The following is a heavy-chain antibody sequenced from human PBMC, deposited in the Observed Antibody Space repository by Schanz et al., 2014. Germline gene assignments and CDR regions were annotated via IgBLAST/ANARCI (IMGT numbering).Heavy chain of an antibody. D-gene: IGHD2-21*02. CDR1: GFTFSSYG. Sequence: QVHLVESGGGVVQPGRSLRLSCAASGFTFSSYGMHWVRQAPGKGLEWVAIISLDGSNQYYADSVKGRFTISRDNSKNTLYLQMNSLRAEDTAVYYCARDFRVTGRSPLDYWGQGTLVTVSS. V-gene: IGHV3-30*03. J-gene: IGHJ4*02. CDR2: ISLDGSNQ. CDR3: ARDFRVTGRSPLDY.